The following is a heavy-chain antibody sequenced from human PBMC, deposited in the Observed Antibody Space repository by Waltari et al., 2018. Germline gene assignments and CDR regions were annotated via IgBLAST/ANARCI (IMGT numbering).Heavy chain of an antibody. Sequence: QVQLQESGPGLVKPSQTLSLTCTVSGGSISSGSYYWRWIRQPAGKGLEWIGYIYTSGSTNYNPSLKSRVTISVDTSKNQFSLKLSSVTAADTAVYYCARVREATEVFDYWGQGTLVTVSS. J-gene: IGHJ4*02. CDR3: ARVREATEVFDY. CDR2: IYTSGST. D-gene: IGHD5-12*01. V-gene: IGHV4-61*09. CDR1: GGSISSGSYY.